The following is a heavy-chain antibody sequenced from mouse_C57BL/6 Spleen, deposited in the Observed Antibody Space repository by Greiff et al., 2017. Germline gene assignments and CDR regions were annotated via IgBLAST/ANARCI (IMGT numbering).Heavy chain of an antibody. Sequence: VQLQQSGAELVRPGASVTLSCKASGYTFTDYEMHWVKQKTVHGLEWIGAIDPETGGTAYNQKFKGKAILTADKSSSTAYMALRSLTSGDSAVYYCTRGITTVVANDYWGQGTTLTVSS. CDR3: TRGITTVVANDY. D-gene: IGHD1-1*01. J-gene: IGHJ2*01. CDR2: IDPETGGT. V-gene: IGHV1-15*01. CDR1: GYTFTDYE.